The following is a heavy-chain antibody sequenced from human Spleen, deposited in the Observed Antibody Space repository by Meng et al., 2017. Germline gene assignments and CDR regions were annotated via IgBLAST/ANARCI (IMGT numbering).Heavy chain of an antibody. V-gene: IGHV4-38-2*01. J-gene: IGHJ4*02. CDR2: LYHSGST. D-gene: IGHD5-18*01. CDR1: GYSLSSGYY. Sequence: GSLRLSCAVSGYSLSSGYYWGWIRQPPGKGLEWIGSLYHSGSTYYNPSLKSRVTISADKSKNQFSLKLKSVTAADTAVYFWARTAYSYGRLFDYWGQGTLVTVSS. CDR3: ARTAYSYGRLFDY.